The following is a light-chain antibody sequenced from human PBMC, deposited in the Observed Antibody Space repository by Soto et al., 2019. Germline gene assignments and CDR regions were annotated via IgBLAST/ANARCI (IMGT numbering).Light chain of an antibody. V-gene: IGLV2-14*01. CDR1: SNDIGDYDY. J-gene: IGLJ2*01. CDR3: SSYTSSSTRV. CDR2: EVT. Sequence: QSVLTQPPSASGSPGQSVTISCSGTSNDIGDYDYVSWYQQHPGKAPKLIIYEVTKRPSGVSNRFSGSKSGNTASLTISGLQAEDEADYYCSSYTSSSTRVFGGGTKLTVL.